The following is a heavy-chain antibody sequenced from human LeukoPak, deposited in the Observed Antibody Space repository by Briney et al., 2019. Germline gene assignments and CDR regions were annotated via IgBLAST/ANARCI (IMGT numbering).Heavy chain of an antibody. J-gene: IGHJ4*02. CDR1: GGSISSYY. D-gene: IGHD4-17*01. CDR2: IFYSGST. CDR3: AEGDYVFHY. V-gene: IGHV4-59*01. Sequence: SETLSLTCTVSGGSISSYYWSRIRQPPGKGLEWIGYIFYSGSTNYNPSLKSRVTISVDTSKNQFSLKLSSVTAADTAVYYCAEGDYVFHYWGQGTLVTVSS.